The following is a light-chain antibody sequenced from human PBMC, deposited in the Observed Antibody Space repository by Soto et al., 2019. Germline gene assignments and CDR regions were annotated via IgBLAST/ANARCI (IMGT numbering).Light chain of an antibody. J-gene: IGLJ1*01. CDR3: SSFSSTSTLYV. Sequence: QSALTQPASVSGSPGESITISCFGTSSDVGGYNYVSWYQHHPGKAPKLMIYEVTNRPSGVSYRFSGSKSGNTASLTISGLQAEDEADYHCSSFSSTSTLYVFGTGTKLTVL. V-gene: IGLV2-14*01. CDR2: EVT. CDR1: SSDVGGYNY.